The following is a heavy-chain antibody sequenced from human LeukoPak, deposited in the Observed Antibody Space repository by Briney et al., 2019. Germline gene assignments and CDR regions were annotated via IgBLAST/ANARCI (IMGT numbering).Heavy chain of an antibody. CDR1: GFTFRSYD. D-gene: IGHD3-3*01. CDR2: IGTACEI. Sequence: GRCLRLSCAASGFTFRSYDMHCVSQATGKAREGVTGIGTACEIYYPGSVKGRITNSRDNAKNSSYRQMKSLTTEDTAVEYCARDFRFLDDYWGQGKLVTVSS. J-gene: IGHJ4*02. V-gene: IGHV3-13*01. CDR3: ARDFRFLDDY.